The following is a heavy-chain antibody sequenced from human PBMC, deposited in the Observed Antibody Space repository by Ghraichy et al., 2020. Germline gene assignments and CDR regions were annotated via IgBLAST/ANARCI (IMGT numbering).Heavy chain of an antibody. Sequence: KVSCKTSGYSFTTYDMNWVRQATGQGLEWMGWMNANSGDTGLAQKFQGRLTMTRDTSISTAYMELSSLTSEDTAVYYCARGGDFSEKSGYFVAASDYWGQGTLVTVSS. CDR1: GYSFTTYD. CDR3: ARGGDFSEKSGYFVAASDY. D-gene: IGHD3-3*01. V-gene: IGHV1-8*01. CDR2: MNANSGDT. J-gene: IGHJ4*02.